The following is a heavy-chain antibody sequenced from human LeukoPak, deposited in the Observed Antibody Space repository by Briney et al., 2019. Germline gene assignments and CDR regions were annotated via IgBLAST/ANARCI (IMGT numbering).Heavy chain of an antibody. J-gene: IGHJ4*02. CDR2: VSYDGSNK. D-gene: IGHD3-22*01. Sequence: PGRSLRLSCAASGFTFSSYAMHWVRQAPGRGLEWVAVVSYDGSNKYYADSVKGRFTISRDNSKNTLYLQMNSLRAEDTAVYYCAREGSSGYPFDYWGQGTLVTVSS. V-gene: IGHV3-30-3*01. CDR3: AREGSSGYPFDY. CDR1: GFTFSSYA.